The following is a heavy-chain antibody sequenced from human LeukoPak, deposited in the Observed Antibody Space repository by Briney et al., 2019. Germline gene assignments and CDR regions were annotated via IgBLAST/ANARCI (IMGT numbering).Heavy chain of an antibody. D-gene: IGHD3-3*01. Sequence: GGSLRLSCAASEFTFSTYWMSWVRQAPGKGLEWVASIKQDGSEKYYVDSVKGRFTISRDNAKNSVYLQMNSLRAEDTAMYYCARRAANYDFWSGYNVWGQGTLVTVSS. CDR1: EFTFSTYW. V-gene: IGHV3-7*01. J-gene: IGHJ4*02. CDR3: ARRAANYDFWSGYNV. CDR2: IKQDGSEK.